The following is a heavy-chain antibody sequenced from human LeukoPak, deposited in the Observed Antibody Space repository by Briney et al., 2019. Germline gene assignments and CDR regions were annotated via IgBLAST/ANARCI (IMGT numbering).Heavy chain of an antibody. Sequence: ASVKVSCKASVGTFSSYAISWVRQAPGQGLEWMGRIIPILGIANYAQKFQGKVTITADKSTSTAYMELSSLRSEDTAVYYCARDSSLSAPLKWGQGTLVTVSS. J-gene: IGHJ4*02. CDR1: VGTFSSYA. CDR3: ARDSSLSAPLK. V-gene: IGHV1-69*04. CDR2: IIPILGIA. D-gene: IGHD6-19*01.